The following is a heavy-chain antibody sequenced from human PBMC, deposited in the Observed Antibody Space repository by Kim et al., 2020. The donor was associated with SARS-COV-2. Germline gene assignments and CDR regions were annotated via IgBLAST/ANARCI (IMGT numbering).Heavy chain of an antibody. CDR2: ISYDGSNK. J-gene: IGHJ4*02. Sequence: GGSLRLSCAASGFTFSSYGMHWVRQAPGKGLEWVAVISYDGSNKYYADSVKGRFTISRDNSKNTLYLQMNSLRAEDTAVYYCAKESSMITFGGVIVYFDYWGQGTLVTVSS. CDR3: AKESSMITFGGVIVYFDY. V-gene: IGHV3-30*18. D-gene: IGHD3-16*02. CDR1: GFTFSSYG.